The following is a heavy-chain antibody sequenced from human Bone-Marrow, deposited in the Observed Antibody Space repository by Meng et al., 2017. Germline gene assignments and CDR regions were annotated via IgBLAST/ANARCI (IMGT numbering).Heavy chain of an antibody. CDR1: GFTVSSNY. J-gene: IGHJ4*02. CDR2: IYSGGST. CDR3: VAMFLSYSSGWYYFDS. D-gene: IGHD6-19*01. V-gene: IGHV3-53*01. Sequence: GGSLRLSCAASGFTVSSNYMSWVRQAPGKGLEWVSVIYSGGSTYYADSVKGRFTISRDNSKNTLYLQMNSLRAEDTAVYYCVAMFLSYSSGWYYFDSWDQGTLVTVSS.